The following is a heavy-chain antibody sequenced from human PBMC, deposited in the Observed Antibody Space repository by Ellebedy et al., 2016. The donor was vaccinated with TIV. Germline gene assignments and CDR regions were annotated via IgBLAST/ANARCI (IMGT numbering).Heavy chain of an antibody. D-gene: IGHD3-22*01. Sequence: GESLKISCAASGFTFSDHYMGWVRQAAGKGLEWVAHTKQDGSEKHYVDSVEGRFTISRDNAKNSLYLQVNSLRAEDTAVYYCASLDNSGYHKWFDPWGQGTLVTVSS. CDR3: ASLDNSGYHKWFDP. J-gene: IGHJ5*02. V-gene: IGHV3-7*01. CDR1: GFTFSDHY. CDR2: TKQDGSEK.